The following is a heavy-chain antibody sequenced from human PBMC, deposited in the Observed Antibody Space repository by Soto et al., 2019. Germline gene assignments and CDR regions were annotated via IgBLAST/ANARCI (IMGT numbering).Heavy chain of an antibody. CDR2: INSDGSSR. J-gene: IGHJ6*02. CDR1: GFTFRNYW. Sequence: EVQLVESGGGLVQPGGSLRLSCAASGFTFRNYWMHWVRQAPGMGLVWVSRINSDGSSRHSADSVKGRFNISRDNAKNTLYLQMDSLRAEDTAVYYCARGGRGNDYSYAMDVWGQGTTVTVSS. CDR3: ARGGRGNDYSYAMDV. V-gene: IGHV3-74*01.